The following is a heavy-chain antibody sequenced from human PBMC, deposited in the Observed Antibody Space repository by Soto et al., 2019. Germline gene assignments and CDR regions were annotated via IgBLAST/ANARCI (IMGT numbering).Heavy chain of an antibody. CDR3: ARGRLNSVY. V-gene: IGHV3-48*03. CDR2: ISGSGNTI. CDR1: GFTFSSYE. J-gene: IGHJ4*02. D-gene: IGHD3-10*01. Sequence: EVQLVESGGGLVQPGGSLRLSCAASGFTFSSYEMNWVRQAPGKGLEWVSYISGSGNTIYYADSVKGRFTISRDNAKNSLYLQMNSLRAEDTAVYSCARGRLNSVYWGQGTLVTVSS.